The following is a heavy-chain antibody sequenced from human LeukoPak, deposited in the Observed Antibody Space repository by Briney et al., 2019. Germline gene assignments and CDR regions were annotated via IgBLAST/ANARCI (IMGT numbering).Heavy chain of an antibody. J-gene: IGHJ3*02. CDR2: ISYDGSNK. CDR3: AKEWGAGSDAFDI. D-gene: IGHD1-26*01. V-gene: IGHV3-30*18. Sequence: GRSLRLSCAASGFTFSSYGMHWVRQAPGKGLEWVAVISYDGSNKYYADSVKGRFTISRDNSKNTLYLQMNSLRAEGTAVYYCAKEWGAGSDAFDIWGQGTMVTVSS. CDR1: GFTFSSYG.